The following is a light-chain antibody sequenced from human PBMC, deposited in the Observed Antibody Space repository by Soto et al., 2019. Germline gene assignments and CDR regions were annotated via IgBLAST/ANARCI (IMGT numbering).Light chain of an antibody. J-gene: IGLJ1*01. CDR2: DVS. CDR1: SSDVGGYNY. CDR3: SSYTSSGTPV. Sequence: QSALTQPASVSGSPGQSISISCTGTSSDVGGYNYVSWYQQHPGKAPKLIIYDVSNRPSGVSNRFSGYKSGNTACMTMSGLKAEDEADDYCSSYTSSGTPVFGTETKRTIL. V-gene: IGLV2-14*03.